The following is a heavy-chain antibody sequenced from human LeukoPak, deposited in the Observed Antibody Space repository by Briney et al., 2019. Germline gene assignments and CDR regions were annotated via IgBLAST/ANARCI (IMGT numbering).Heavy chain of an antibody. V-gene: IGHV3-23*01. CDR1: GFTFSSYA. J-gene: IGHJ4*02. CDR3: AKVYSIIGFGELSPFYFDY. Sequence: TGGSLRLSCAASGFTFSSYAMSWVRQAPGKGLEWVSAISGSGGSTYYADSVKGRFTISRDNSKNTLYLQMNSLRAEDTAVYYCAKVYSIIGFGELSPFYFDYWGQGTLVTVSS. D-gene: IGHD3-10*01. CDR2: ISGSGGST.